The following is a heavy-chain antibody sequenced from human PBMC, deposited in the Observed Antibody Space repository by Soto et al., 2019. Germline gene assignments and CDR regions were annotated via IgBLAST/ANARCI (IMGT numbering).Heavy chain of an antibody. Sequence: EVQLVESGGGLVQPGRSLRLSCAASGFTFDDYAMHWVRQGPGKGLEWVSGINWNSGSIGYADSVKGRFTIARDNAKNSLYRQMNSLRAEDTAVKYCAENTKSRKFYYGMEVWGDSIRDTGSS. CDR3: AENTKSRKFYYGMEV. CDR1: GFTFDDYA. V-gene: IGHV3-9*01. J-gene: IGHJ6*04. CDR2: INWNSGSI.